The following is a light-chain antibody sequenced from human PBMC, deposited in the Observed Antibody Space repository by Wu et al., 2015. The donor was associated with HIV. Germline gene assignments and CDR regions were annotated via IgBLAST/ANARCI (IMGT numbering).Light chain of an antibody. Sequence: EIVLTQSPGTLSLSPGEGATLSCRASQSVTMNYLSWYQQRPGQAPRLLIYGASSRATGIPDRFSGSGSGTDFTLTISRLEPEDFAVYYCQHYGSSQWTFGQGTKVEIK. J-gene: IGKJ1*01. CDR3: QHYGSSQWT. CDR1: QSVTMNY. CDR2: GAS. V-gene: IGKV3-20*01.